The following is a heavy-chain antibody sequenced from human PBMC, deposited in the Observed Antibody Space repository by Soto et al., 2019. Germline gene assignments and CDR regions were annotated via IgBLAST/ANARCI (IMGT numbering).Heavy chain of an antibody. CDR2: ISYDGSNK. D-gene: IGHD4-17*01. J-gene: IGHJ6*03. CDR3: AKDLDYGDYYYYMDV. V-gene: IGHV3-30*18. CDR1: GFTFSSYG. Sequence: QVQLVESGGGVVQPGRSLRLSCAASGFTFSSYGMHWVRQAPGKGLEWVAVISYDGSNKYYADSVKGRFTISRDNSKNTLYLQMNSLRAEETAVYYCAKDLDYGDYYYYMDVWGKGTTVTVSS.